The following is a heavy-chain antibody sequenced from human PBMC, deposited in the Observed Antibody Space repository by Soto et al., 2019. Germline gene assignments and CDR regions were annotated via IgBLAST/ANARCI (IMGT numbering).Heavy chain of an antibody. Sequence: SETLSLTCAVSGGSISSGGYSWSWIRQPPGKGLEWIGYIYHSGSTYYNPSLRSRVTISVDRSKNQFSLKLSSVTAADTAVYYCARAPDNKAYYFDYWGQGTLVTVSS. CDR3: ARAPDNKAYYFDY. V-gene: IGHV4-30-2*01. CDR1: GGSISSGGYS. J-gene: IGHJ4*02. CDR2: IYHSGST.